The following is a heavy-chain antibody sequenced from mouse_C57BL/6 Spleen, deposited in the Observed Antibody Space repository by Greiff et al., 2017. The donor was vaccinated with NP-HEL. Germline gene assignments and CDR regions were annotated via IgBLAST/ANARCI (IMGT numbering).Heavy chain of an antibody. D-gene: IGHD1-1*01. CDR3: AREEEYYGSSPYY. CDR2: IHPNSGST. Sequence: VQLQQSGAELVKPGASVKLSCKASGYTFTSYWMHWVKQRPGQGLEWIGMIHPNSGSTNYNEKFKSKATLTVDKSSSTAYMQLSSLTSEDSAVYYCAREEEYYGSSPYYWGQGTTLTVSS. V-gene: IGHV1-64*01. J-gene: IGHJ2*01. CDR1: GYTFTSYW.